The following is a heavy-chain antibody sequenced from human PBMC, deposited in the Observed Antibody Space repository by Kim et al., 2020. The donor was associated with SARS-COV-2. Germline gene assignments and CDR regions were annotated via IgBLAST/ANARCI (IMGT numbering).Heavy chain of an antibody. CDR1: GYSFTSYW. CDR3: ARLGFLEWLLSGYFDY. CDR2: IYPGDSDT. V-gene: IGHV5-51*01. D-gene: IGHD3-3*01. J-gene: IGHJ4*02. Sequence: GESLKISCKGSGYSFTSYWIGWVRQMPGKGLEWMGIIYPGDSDTRYSPSFQGQVTISADTSISTAYLEWSSLKASDTAMYYCARLGFLEWLLSGYFDYWGQGPLVNVST.